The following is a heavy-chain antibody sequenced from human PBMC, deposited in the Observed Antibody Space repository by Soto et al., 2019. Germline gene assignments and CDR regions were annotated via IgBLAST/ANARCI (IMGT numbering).Heavy chain of an antibody. J-gene: IGHJ5*02. CDR1: GFTLRSHR. CDR3: ATVFDL. CDR2: IDTDGGGT. Sequence: EVQLVESGGGLVQPGGSLRVSCAASGFTLRSHRRHWVRQVPGKGLEWVSRIDTDGGGTSYADSVKGRFTISTDNAKNTGNLQMNGLRGEDTAVYYCATVFDLWGQGTLVTVSS. V-gene: IGHV3-74*01.